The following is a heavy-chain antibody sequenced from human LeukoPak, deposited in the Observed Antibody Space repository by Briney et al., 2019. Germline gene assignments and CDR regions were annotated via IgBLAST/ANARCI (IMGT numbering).Heavy chain of an antibody. D-gene: IGHD4-17*01. J-gene: IGHJ4*02. CDR3: ARSDDYGDYEGRGPFDY. Sequence: PSETLSLTCTVSGGSISSYYWSWIRQPPGKGLEWIGYIYYSGSTNYTPSLKSRVTISVDTSKNQFSLKLSSVTAADTAVYYCARSDDYGDYEGRGPFDYWGQGTLVTVSS. CDR1: GGSISSYY. V-gene: IGHV4-59*01. CDR2: IYYSGST.